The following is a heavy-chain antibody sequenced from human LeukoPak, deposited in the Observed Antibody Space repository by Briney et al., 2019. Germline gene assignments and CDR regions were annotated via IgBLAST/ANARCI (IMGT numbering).Heavy chain of an antibody. D-gene: IGHD5-24*01. V-gene: IGHV3-21*01. J-gene: IGHJ1*01. Sequence: GGSLRLSCAASGFIFSSYTMNWGRQAPGEGLEVVSSISDTSTYIYYADSVEGRFTISRDNAKSSLFLQMNSLRAEDTAVYYCTRAPPGRDGYSEYWGQGTVVTVST. CDR2: ISDTSTYI. CDR3: TRAPPGRDGYSEY. CDR1: GFIFSSYT.